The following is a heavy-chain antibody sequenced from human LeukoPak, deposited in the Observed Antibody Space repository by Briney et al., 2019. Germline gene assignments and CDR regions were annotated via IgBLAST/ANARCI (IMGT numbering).Heavy chain of an antibody. V-gene: IGHV3-53*01. CDR1: GLTVSNNY. D-gene: IGHD2-15*01. J-gene: IGHJ4*02. CDR3: ARDRHCSGGSCSGL. CDR2: IYSGGST. Sequence: PGGSLRLSCAASGLTVSNNYMKWVRQAPGKGLKWVSLIYSGGSTYSADSVKGRFTISRDNSKNTVYLQMNNLRAEDTAVYYCARDRHCSGGSCSGLWGQGTLVTLS.